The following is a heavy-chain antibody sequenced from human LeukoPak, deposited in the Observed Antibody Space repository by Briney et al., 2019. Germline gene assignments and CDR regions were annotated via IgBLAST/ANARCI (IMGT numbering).Heavy chain of an antibody. CDR2: IYYSGST. D-gene: IGHD5-24*01. CDR3: ARGARAGYNLEPFDY. CDR1: GVSMSSYY. Sequence: PSETLSLTWTVSGVSMSSYYWSWIRQPPGKGLEWIGYIYYSGSTKYNPSLKSRVTISVDTSKNQFSLKLSSVTAADTAVYYCARGARAGYNLEPFDYWGQGTLVTVSS. J-gene: IGHJ4*02. V-gene: IGHV4-59*08.